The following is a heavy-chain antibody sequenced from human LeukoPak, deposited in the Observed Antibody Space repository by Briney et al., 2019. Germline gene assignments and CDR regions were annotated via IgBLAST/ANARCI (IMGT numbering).Heavy chain of an antibody. J-gene: IGHJ3*02. D-gene: IGHD4-23*01. CDR2: VYYSGRT. V-gene: IGHV4-59*02. CDR1: GASVSDYD. Sequence: SETLSLTCTVSGASVSDYDWSWIRQPPGKGLEWIGYVYYSGRTNYNPSLESRVTISVDTSKNQSSLKLTSVTAADTAMYYCARRGGNPLGAFDIWGQGTMVTVSS. CDR3: ARRGGNPLGAFDI.